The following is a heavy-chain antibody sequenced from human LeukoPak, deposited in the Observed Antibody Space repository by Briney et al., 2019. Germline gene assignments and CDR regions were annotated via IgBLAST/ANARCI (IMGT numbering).Heavy chain of an antibody. CDR1: GGSISDYY. CDR3: ARGVVRGKNWFDP. J-gene: IGHJ5*02. CDR2: IFNSGTT. V-gene: IGHV4-59*01. Sequence: TSETLSLTCTVSGGSISDYYWSWIRQPPGKGLEWIGHIFNSGTTNHNPSLKCPVIISVDTSNNQFSLKLSSVTAADTAIYYCARGVVRGKNWFDPWGQGTLVTVSS. D-gene: IGHD3-10*01.